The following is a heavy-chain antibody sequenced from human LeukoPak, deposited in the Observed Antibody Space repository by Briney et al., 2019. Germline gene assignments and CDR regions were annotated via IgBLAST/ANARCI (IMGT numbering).Heavy chain of an antibody. D-gene: IGHD5-18*01. Sequence: GGSLRLSCAASGFTFDDYAMHWVRQAPGKGLEWVSGISWNSGSIGYAGSVKGRFTISRDNAKNSLYLQMNSLRAEDTALYYCAKEGYSYGFDYWGQGTLVTVSS. CDR1: GFTFDDYA. CDR3: AKEGYSYGFDY. V-gene: IGHV3-9*01. CDR2: ISWNSGSI. J-gene: IGHJ4*02.